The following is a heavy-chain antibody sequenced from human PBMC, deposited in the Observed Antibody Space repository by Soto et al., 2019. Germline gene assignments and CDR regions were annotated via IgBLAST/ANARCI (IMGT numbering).Heavy chain of an antibody. J-gene: IGHJ4*02. V-gene: IGHV1-2*02. CDR2: FNPNSGDT. CDR3: AREASAVVSLDY. Sequence: ASVKVSCKASGYIFTAYSMHWVRQAPGQGLEWVGWFNPNSGDTIYAQKFQGRVTLTGDTSISTAYMELYSLTSDDTAVYYCAREASAVVSLDYWGQGTLVTVSS. D-gene: IGHD6-19*01. CDR1: GYIFTAYS.